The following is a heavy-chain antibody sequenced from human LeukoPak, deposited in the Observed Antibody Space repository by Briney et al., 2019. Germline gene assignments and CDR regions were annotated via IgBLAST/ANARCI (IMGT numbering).Heavy chain of an antibody. Sequence: PGGSLRLSCAASGFTFSSYGMHWVRQAPGKGLEWVAVISYDGSNKYYADSVKGRFTISRDNAKNSLYLQMNSLRAEDTALYYCASAGVRYSSGWYDYWGQGTLVTVSS. D-gene: IGHD6-19*01. J-gene: IGHJ4*02. CDR3: ASAGVRYSSGWYDY. V-gene: IGHV3-30*03. CDR1: GFTFSSYG. CDR2: ISYDGSNK.